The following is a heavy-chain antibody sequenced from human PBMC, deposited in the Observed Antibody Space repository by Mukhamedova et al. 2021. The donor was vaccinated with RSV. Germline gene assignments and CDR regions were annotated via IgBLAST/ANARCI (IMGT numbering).Heavy chain of an antibody. D-gene: IGHD3-16*02. CDR3: AREGWSSYRRGWFDT. Sequence: GSTNYNPSLKSRVTISVDTSKNQFSLKLSSVTAADTAVYYCAREGWSSYRRGWFDTWGQGTLVSVSS. J-gene: IGHJ5*02. V-gene: IGHV4-59*01. CDR2: GST.